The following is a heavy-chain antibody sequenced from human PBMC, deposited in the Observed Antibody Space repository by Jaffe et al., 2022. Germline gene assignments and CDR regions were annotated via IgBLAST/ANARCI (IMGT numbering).Heavy chain of an antibody. V-gene: IGHV4-34*01. CDR1: GGSFSGYY. CDR2: INHSGST. CDR3: ARLPAGHYYYYYMDV. J-gene: IGHJ6*03. D-gene: IGHD2-2*01. Sequence: QVQLQQWGAGLLKPSETLSLTCAVYGGSFSGYYWSWIRQPPGKGLEWIGEINHSGSTNYNPSLKSRVTISVDTSKNQFSLKLSSVTAADTAVYYCARLPAGHYYYYYMDVWGKGTTVTVSS.